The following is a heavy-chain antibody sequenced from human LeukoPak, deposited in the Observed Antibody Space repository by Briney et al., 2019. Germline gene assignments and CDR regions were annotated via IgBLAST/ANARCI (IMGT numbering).Heavy chain of an antibody. J-gene: IGHJ3*02. Sequence: ASVKVSCKTSGYPFTGYYMHWVRQAPGQGLEWMGWINPNSGGANHAQKFQGRVTVTRDTSISTAYMELSRLRPDDTALYYCARSAQWLVPDAFDIWGQGTMVTVSS. CDR3: ARSAQWLVPDAFDI. CDR1: GYPFTGYY. V-gene: IGHV1-2*02. D-gene: IGHD6-19*01. CDR2: INPNSGGA.